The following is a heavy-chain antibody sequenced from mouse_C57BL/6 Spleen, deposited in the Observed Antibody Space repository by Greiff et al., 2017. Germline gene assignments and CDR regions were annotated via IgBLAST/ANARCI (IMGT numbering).Heavy chain of an antibody. CDR1: GYSFTDYN. Sequence: VQLQQSGPELVKPGASVKISCKASGYSFTDYNMNWVKQSPGKSLEWIGVINPNYGTTSYNQKFKGKATLTVDQSSSTAYMQLNSLTSEDSTVYYCARNYGSGYWCFDDWGTGTTVTVSS. V-gene: IGHV1-39*01. CDR2: INPNYGTT. D-gene: IGHD1-1*01. CDR3: ARNYGSGYWCFDD. J-gene: IGHJ1*03.